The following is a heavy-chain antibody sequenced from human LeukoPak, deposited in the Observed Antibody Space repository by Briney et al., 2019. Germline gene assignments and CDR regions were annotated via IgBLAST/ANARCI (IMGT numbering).Heavy chain of an antibody. CDR1: GFTFSNYG. Sequence: PGGSLRLSCAASGFTFSNYGMHWVRQAPGKGLEWVSIISYDGSERYYGDSVRGRFSISRDNSKNTVDLQMDSLRADDTAVYYCARDLNAGRDGRHCGADCWGQGSLVTVSS. J-gene: IGHJ4*02. CDR2: ISYDGSER. CDR3: ARDLNAGRDGRHCGADC. D-gene: IGHD5-24*01. V-gene: IGHV3-33*01.